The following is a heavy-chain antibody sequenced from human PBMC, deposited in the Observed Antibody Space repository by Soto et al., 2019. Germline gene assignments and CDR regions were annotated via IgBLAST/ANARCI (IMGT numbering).Heavy chain of an antibody. J-gene: IGHJ6*02. D-gene: IGHD1-26*01. CDR3: ATSGSYPLDGMDV. CDR2: IYSGGST. Sequence: PGGSLRLSCAASGFTVSSNYMSWVRQAPGKGLEWVSVIYSGGSTYYADSVKGRFTISRDNSKNTLYLQMNSLRAEDTAVYYCATSGSYPLDGMDVWGQGTTVTVSS. CDR1: GFTVSSNY. V-gene: IGHV3-53*01.